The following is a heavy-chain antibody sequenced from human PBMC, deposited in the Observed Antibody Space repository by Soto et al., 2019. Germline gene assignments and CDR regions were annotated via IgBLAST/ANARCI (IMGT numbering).Heavy chain of an antibody. V-gene: IGHV2-5*02. Sequence: SGPTLVNPTQTLTLTCTFSGFSLSTSGVGVGWIRQPPGRALEWLALIYWDDDKRYSPSLKSRLTITKDTSKNQVVLTMTNMDPVDTATYYCAHRSGSGSYYYYYYGMDVWGQGTKVTVSS. J-gene: IGHJ6*02. CDR1: GFSLSTSGVG. D-gene: IGHD3-10*01. CDR2: IYWDDDK. CDR3: AHRSGSGSYYYYYYGMDV.